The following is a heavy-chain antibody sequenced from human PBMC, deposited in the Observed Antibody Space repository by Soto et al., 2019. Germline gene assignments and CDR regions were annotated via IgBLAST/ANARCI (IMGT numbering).Heavy chain of an antibody. J-gene: IGHJ6*03. V-gene: IGHV3-23*01. CDR3: AKDKEPAYGTNYRDV. Sequence: EVQLLESGGGLVQPGGSLRLSCAASGFSFSSYAMSWVRQAPGKGLEWVSTIIGSGGFTYYADSVKGRFTISRDNSKNTLYLQMDSLRAEDAAVYYCAKDKEPAYGTNYRDVWGTGTTVSVSS. CDR2: IIGSGGFT. D-gene: IGHD4-17*01. CDR1: GFSFSSYA.